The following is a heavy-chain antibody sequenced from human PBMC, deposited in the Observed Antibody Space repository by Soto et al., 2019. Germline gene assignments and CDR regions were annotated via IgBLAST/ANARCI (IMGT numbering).Heavy chain of an antibody. CDR3: AKGVVGGVIFVYYMDV. J-gene: IGHJ6*03. V-gene: IGHV3-30*18. CDR2: ISYDGSNK. CDR1: GFTFSSYG. Sequence: GGSLRLSCAASGFTFSSYGMHWVRQAPGKGLEWVAVISYDGSNKYYADSVKGRFTISRDNSKNTLYLQMNSLRAEDTAVYYCAKGVVGGVIFVYYMDVWGKGTTVTVSS. D-gene: IGHD3-16*01.